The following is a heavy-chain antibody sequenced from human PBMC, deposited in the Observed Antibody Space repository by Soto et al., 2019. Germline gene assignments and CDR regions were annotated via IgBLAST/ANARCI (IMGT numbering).Heavy chain of an antibody. V-gene: IGHV4-30-2*06. J-gene: IGHJ6*02. CDR2: IYQSGSA. CDR1: GGSISSGGYS. Sequence: SETLSLTCAVSGGSISSGGYSWSWIRQSPGQGLEWIGYIYQSGSAFYNPSLKTRVTILVDRSKNQFSLNLTSVTAADTAVYYCARAFYGVDLWGQGTTVTVSS. CDR3: ARAFYGVDL.